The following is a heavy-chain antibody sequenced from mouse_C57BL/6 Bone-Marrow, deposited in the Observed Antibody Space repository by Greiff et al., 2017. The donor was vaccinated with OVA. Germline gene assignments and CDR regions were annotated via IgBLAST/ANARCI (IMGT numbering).Heavy chain of an antibody. CDR3: ERGGYYYGIKRFDY. D-gene: IGHD1-1*01. Sequence: QVHVKQSGAELARPGASVKLSCKASGYTFTSYGISWVKQRTGQGLEWIGAIYPRSGNTYYNEKFKGQSTLTADKSSSTAYMELRSLTSEDSAVYFCERGGYYYGIKRFDYWGQGTTLTVSS. CDR1: GYTFTSYG. J-gene: IGHJ2*01. CDR2: IYPRSGNT. V-gene: IGHV1-81*01.